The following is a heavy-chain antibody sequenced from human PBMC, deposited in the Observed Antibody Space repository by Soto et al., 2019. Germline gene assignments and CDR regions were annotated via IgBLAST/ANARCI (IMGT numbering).Heavy chain of an antibody. J-gene: IGHJ3*02. D-gene: IGHD2-2*01. V-gene: IGHV3-30*18. CDR1: GFTFRTFG. CDR2: ISHDGRSK. Sequence: ESGGGVVQPGRSLRLSCAASGFTFRTFGIHWVRQAPGTGLEWVAVISHDGRSKFYGDSVKGRFTISRDNSKNTLSLEMNSLRAEDTAVYYCAKDRGYCDSSSCYLGHAFDIWCQGTMVSVSS. CDR3: AKDRGYCDSSSCYLGHAFDI.